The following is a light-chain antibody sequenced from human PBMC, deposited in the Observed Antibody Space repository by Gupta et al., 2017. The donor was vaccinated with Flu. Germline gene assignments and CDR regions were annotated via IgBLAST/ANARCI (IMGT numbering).Light chain of an antibody. J-gene: IGLJ2*01. Sequence: QPALTQPASVSGPPGQSITISCTGTSSDIGGYNYVSWYLQHPGKAPKLMIYDVTNRPSGVSNRFSGSKSGNTASLTISGLQAEDEADYFCGSYTSSSTVVFGGGTKLTVL. CDR3: GSYTSSSTVV. CDR1: SSDIGGYNY. V-gene: IGLV2-14*03. CDR2: DVT.